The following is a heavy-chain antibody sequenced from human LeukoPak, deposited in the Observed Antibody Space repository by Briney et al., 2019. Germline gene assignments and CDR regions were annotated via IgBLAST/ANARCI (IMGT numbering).Heavy chain of an antibody. D-gene: IGHD5-18*01. CDR2: IYYSGST. Sequence: SETLSLTCTVSGGSISSSSYYWGWIRQPPGKGLEWIGSIYYSGSTYYNPSLKSRVTISVDTSKNQFSLKLSSVTAADTAVYYCAGLFVPKRGYSYGSWFDPWGQGTLVTVSS. V-gene: IGHV4-39*01. J-gene: IGHJ5*02. CDR3: AGLFVPKRGYSYGSWFDP. CDR1: GGSISSSSYY.